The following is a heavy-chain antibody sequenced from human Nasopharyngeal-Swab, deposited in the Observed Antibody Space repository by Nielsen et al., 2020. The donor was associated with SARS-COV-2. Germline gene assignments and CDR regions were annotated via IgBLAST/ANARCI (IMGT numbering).Heavy chain of an antibody. Sequence: GGSLRLSCAASGFTFSNAWMSWVRQAPGKGLEWVGRIRSKANSYATAYAASVKGRFTISRDDSKNTAYLQMNSLKTEDTAVYYCTRHKDYYDSSGHRFDPWGQGTLVTVSS. CDR2: IRSKANSYAT. J-gene: IGHJ5*02. CDR3: TRHKDYYDSSGHRFDP. CDR1: GFTFSNAW. V-gene: IGHV3-73*01. D-gene: IGHD3-22*01.